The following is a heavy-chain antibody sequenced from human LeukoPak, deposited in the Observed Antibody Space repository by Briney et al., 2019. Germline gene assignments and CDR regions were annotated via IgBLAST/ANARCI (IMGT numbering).Heavy chain of an antibody. Sequence: SETLSLTCTVSGGSISSSSYYWGWIRQPPGKGLEWIGSIYYSGSTYYNPSLKSRVTISVDTSKNQFSLKLSSVTAADTAVYYCARHAAVADSYYYYYMDVWGKGTTVTVSS. J-gene: IGHJ6*03. CDR2: IYYSGST. CDR1: GGSISSSSYY. V-gene: IGHV4-39*01. CDR3: ARHAAVADSYYYYYMDV. D-gene: IGHD6-19*01.